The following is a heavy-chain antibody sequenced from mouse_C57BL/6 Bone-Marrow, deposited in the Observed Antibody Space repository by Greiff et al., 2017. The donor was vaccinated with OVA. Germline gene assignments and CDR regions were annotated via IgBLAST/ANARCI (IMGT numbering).Heavy chain of an antibody. J-gene: IGHJ1*03. CDR3: ARDPHYYGSSLWYFDV. D-gene: IGHD1-1*01. CDR1: SYSITSGYY. Sequence: EVQLQQSGPGLVKPSQSLSLTCSVTSYSITSGYYWNWLRQFPGNKLEWMGYISYDGSNNYNPSLKNRISITRDTSKNQFFLKLNSVTTEDTATYYCARDPHYYGSSLWYFDVWGTGTTVTVSS. V-gene: IGHV3-6*01. CDR2: ISYDGSN.